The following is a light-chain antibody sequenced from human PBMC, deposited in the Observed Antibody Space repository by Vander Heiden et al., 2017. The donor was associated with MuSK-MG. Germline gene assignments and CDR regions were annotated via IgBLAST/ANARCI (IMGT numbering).Light chain of an antibody. J-gene: IGLJ3*02. CDR2: NFN. CDR1: SSDVGRYDS. V-gene: IGLV2-18*02. Sequence: QSALIHPPSVSGSPGQSVTISCTGTSSDVGRYDSVSWSQQNQGTCPNPMIYNFNTHPSGFPDRFSGSKSDNTAAMTIARLLAEDEADYQCCSYTSSATIWVFGGGTKLTVL. CDR3: CSYTSSATIWV.